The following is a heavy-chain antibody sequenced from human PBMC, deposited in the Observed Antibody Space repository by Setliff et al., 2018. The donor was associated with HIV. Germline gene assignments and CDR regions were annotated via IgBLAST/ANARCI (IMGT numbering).Heavy chain of an antibody. J-gene: IGHJ4*02. CDR1: GYNFTSHD. CDR3: ARGYCSSPSCYGIYYFDN. CDR2: MNPKSGNT. D-gene: IGHD2-2*01. Sequence: GASVKVSCKASGYNFTSHDINWVRQAPGQGLEWMGWMNPKSGNTGYARKFQGRVTMTRKTSISTAYMELRSLRSDDTAVYYCARGYCSSPSCYGIYYFDNWGQGTPVTVS. V-gene: IGHV1-8*01.